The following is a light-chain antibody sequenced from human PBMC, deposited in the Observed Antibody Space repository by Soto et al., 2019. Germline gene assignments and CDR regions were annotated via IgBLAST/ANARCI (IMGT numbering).Light chain of an antibody. Sequence: SYELTQPPSVSVAPGKTARITYGGNNIGSKSVHLYQQKPGQAPVLVIYYDSDRPSGIPERFSGSNSGNTATLTISRVEAGDEADYYCQVWDSSSDHVVFGGGTKLTVL. CDR3: QVWDSSSDHVV. J-gene: IGLJ2*01. CDR2: YDS. V-gene: IGLV3-21*04. CDR1: NIGSKS.